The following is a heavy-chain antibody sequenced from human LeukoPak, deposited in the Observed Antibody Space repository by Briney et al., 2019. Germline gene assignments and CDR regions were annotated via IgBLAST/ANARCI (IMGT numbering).Heavy chain of an antibody. Sequence: GASVKISCKASGYTFTSYSISWVRQIPGKGLEWMGIIYPIYSKAKYTPNFQGRVTISADKSTSTAYLQWSSLRASDTAMYYCARLQTHYYYLDVWGKGTTVTVSS. J-gene: IGHJ6*03. CDR3: ARLQTHYYYLDV. CDR2: IYPIYSKA. V-gene: IGHV5-51*03. CDR1: GYTFTSYS.